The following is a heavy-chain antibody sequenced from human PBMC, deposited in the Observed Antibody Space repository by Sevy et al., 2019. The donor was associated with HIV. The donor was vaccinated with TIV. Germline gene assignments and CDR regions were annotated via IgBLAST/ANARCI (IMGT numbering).Heavy chain of an antibody. CDR1: GHTFSDYY. V-gene: IGHV1-2*02. CDR3: ATQYSYDY. Sequence: ASVKVSCKASGHTFSDYYIQWVRQAPGQGLEWMGWINSNSGAMSYAQKFRDRVTMTSDTSISTAYMELSRLRSDDTAVYYCATQYSYDYWGQGTLVTVSS. J-gene: IGHJ4*02. CDR2: INSNSGAM. D-gene: IGHD4-4*01.